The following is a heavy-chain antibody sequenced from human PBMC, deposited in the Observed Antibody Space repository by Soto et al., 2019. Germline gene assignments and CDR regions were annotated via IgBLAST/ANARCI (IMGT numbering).Heavy chain of an antibody. V-gene: IGHV3-48*02. J-gene: IGHJ5*02. CDR2: ISSISSTI. D-gene: IGHD3-22*01. Sequence: PGGSLRLSCAASGFTFSSYSMNWVRQAPGKGLEWVSYISSISSTIYYADSVKGRFTISRDNAKNSLYLQMNSLRDEDTAVYYCARAGSMDYYDSSGLDNWFDPWGQGTLVTVSS. CDR3: ARAGSMDYYDSSGLDNWFDP. CDR1: GFTFSSYS.